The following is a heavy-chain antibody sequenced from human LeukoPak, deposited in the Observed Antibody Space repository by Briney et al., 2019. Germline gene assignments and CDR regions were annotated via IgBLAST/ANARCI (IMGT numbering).Heavy chain of an antibody. CDR3: ARNYGDFGRYYYMDV. J-gene: IGHJ6*03. Sequence: GGSLRLSCAASGFTFRSYSMNWVRQSPGKGLEWDSYITSSSTTIYYADSVKGRFTISRDNAKNLLYLQMNSLRAEDTAVYYCARNYGDFGRYYYMDVWGKGTTVTVSS. V-gene: IGHV3-48*01. CDR2: ITSSSTTI. CDR1: GFTFRSYS. D-gene: IGHD4-17*01.